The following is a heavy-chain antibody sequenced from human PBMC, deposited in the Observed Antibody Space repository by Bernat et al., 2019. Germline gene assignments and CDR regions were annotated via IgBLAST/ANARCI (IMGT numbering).Heavy chain of an antibody. D-gene: IGHD2-8*02. J-gene: IGHJ2*01. V-gene: IGHV3-21*01. CDR1: GFTFSSYG. CDR2: ISSSSSYI. Sequence: VQLVESGGGVVQPGRSLRLSCAASGFTFSSYGMHWVRQAPGKGLEWVSSISSSSSYIYYADSVKGRFTISRDNAKNSLYLQMNSLRAEDTAVYYCARDLLVLWGRGTLVTVSS. CDR3: ARDLLVL.